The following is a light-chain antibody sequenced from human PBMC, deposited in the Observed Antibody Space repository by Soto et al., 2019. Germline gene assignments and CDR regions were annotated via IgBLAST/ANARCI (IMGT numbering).Light chain of an antibody. Sequence: QSALTQPASVSGSPGQSITISCTGTSSDVGGYKYVSWYQQHPGKAPKLMIYEVSKRPSGVSNRFSGSKSGNTASLTISGLQAEDEADYYCNSYTSSSTWVFGGGIKLTVL. V-gene: IGLV2-14*01. J-gene: IGLJ3*02. CDR2: EVS. CDR1: SSDVGGYKY. CDR3: NSYTSSSTWV.